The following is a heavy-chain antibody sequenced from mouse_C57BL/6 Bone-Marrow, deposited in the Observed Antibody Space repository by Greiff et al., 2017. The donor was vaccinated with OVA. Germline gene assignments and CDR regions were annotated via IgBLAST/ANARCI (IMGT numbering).Heavy chain of an antibody. Sequence: VQLQQSGPVLVKPGASVKMSCKASGYTFTDYYMNWVKQSHGKSLEWIGVINPYNGGTSYNQKFKGKATLTVDKSSSTAYMELNSLTSEDSAVXCCARMGYGNYYFDYWGQGTTLTGSS. J-gene: IGHJ2*01. D-gene: IGHD2-1*01. V-gene: IGHV1-19*01. CDR1: GYTFTDYY. CDR2: INPYNGGT. CDR3: ARMGYGNYYFDY.